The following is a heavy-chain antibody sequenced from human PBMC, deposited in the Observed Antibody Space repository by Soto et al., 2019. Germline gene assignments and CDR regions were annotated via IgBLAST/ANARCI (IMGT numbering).Heavy chain of an antibody. J-gene: IGHJ6*02. CDR1: GGSISSSSYY. CDR3: ARPLPKDRTHYGSGINYYYGMDV. Sequence: SETLSLTCTVSGGSISSSSYYWGWIRQPPGKGLEWIGSIYYSGSTYYNPSLKSRVTISVDTSKNQFSLKLSSVTAADTAVYYCARPLPKDRTHYGSGINYYYGMDVRGQGTTVTVSS. V-gene: IGHV4-39*01. D-gene: IGHD3-10*01. CDR2: IYYSGST.